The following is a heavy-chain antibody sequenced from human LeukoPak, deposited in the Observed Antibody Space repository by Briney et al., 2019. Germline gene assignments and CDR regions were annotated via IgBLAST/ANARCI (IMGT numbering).Heavy chain of an antibody. CDR3: ARVGYFDGVVGNFDY. Sequence: SETLSLTCTVSGDSISSYYWSWIRQPPGKGLEWIGYIYYTGNTNYNPILKSRGTISIDMSKNQFSLKLSSVTAADTAVYYCARVGYFDGVVGNFDYWGQGTLVTVSS. V-gene: IGHV4-59*01. CDR1: GDSISSYY. CDR2: IYYTGNT. D-gene: IGHD3-22*01. J-gene: IGHJ4*02.